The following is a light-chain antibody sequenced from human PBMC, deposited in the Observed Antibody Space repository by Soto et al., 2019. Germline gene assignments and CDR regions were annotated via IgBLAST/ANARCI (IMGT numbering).Light chain of an antibody. Sequence: DIQMTQSPSSLSASVGDRVTITCRASRCIHTYLAWYQQKPGKVPKLLIYTAYTLQSGVPYRFSGSGSGTDFTLNISSLQPEDVATYYCQKYNSAPLTFGGGTKVEIK. CDR3: QKYNSAPLT. V-gene: IGKV1-27*01. J-gene: IGKJ4*01. CDR2: TAY. CDR1: RCIHTY.